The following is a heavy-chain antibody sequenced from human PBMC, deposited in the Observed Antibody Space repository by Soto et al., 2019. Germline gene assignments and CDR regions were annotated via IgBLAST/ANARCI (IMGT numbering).Heavy chain of an antibody. J-gene: IGHJ2*01. CDR3: ALQLSEIRAWLVPQYFDL. V-gene: IGHV3-23*01. CDR1: GFTFNSYA. Sequence: GGSLRLSCAASGFTFNSYAMSWVRQAPGKGLEWVSAISGSGGSTCYADSVKGRFTISRDNSKNTLYLQMNSLRAEDTAVYYCALQLSEIRAWLVPQYFDLWGRGTLVTVS. D-gene: IGHD6-19*01. CDR2: ISGSGGST.